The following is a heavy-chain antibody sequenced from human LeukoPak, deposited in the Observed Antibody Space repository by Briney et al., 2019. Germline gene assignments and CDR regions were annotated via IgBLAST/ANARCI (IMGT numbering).Heavy chain of an antibody. CDR1: GFTFSNYW. J-gene: IGHJ4*02. CDR3: ARAGIAAFDY. D-gene: IGHD6-13*01. Sequence: PGGSLRLSCAASGFTFSNYWMSWVRQAPGKGLEWVANIKKDGSEKKYVDSVKGRFTISRDNAENSLHLQMNSLRAEDTAVYYCARAGIAAFDYWGQGTLVTVSS. CDR2: IKKDGSEK. V-gene: IGHV3-7*03.